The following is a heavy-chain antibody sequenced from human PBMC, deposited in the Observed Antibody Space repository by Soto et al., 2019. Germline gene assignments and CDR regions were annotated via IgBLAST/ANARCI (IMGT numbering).Heavy chain of an antibody. J-gene: IGHJ5*02. Sequence: PSETLSLTCTVSGGSINSGTYHWSWLRQQPGKGLEWIGYIYYTVNTYYNPSLKSRLTISVDTSKNQFSLKLDSVTAADTAVFYCARGQPYCSGGSCSSGWFDPWGQGTLVTVSS. CDR1: GGSINSGTYH. CDR2: IYYTVNT. V-gene: IGHV4-31*03. CDR3: ARGQPYCSGGSCSSGWFDP. D-gene: IGHD2-15*01.